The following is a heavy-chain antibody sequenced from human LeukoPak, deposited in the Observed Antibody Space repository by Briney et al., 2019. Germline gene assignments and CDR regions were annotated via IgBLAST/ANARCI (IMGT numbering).Heavy chain of an antibody. V-gene: IGHV3-23*01. CDR2: ISGSGGST. Sequence: PGGSLRLSWAAAGFTFSSYAMSWVRQAPGKGLEWGSAISGSGGSTYYADSVKGRFTISRDNSKNTLYLQMNSLRAEDTAVYYRAKGMTTVVYWGQGTLVTVSS. CDR3: AKGMTTVVY. D-gene: IGHD4-17*01. CDR1: GFTFSSYA. J-gene: IGHJ4*02.